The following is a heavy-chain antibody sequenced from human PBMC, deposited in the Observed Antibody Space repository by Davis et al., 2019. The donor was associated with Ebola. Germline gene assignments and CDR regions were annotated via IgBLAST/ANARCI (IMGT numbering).Heavy chain of an antibody. V-gene: IGHV3-73*01. D-gene: IGHD4-17*01. J-gene: IGHJ4*02. CDR1: GFTFSGSA. Sequence: GESLKISCATSGFTFSGSAMHWVGQASGKGLEWVGRIRSKANSYATAYAASVKGRFTISRDDSKNTAYLQMNSLKTEDTAVYYCTTTTVTTDYWGQGTLVTVSS. CDR2: IRSKANSYAT. CDR3: TTTTVTTDY.